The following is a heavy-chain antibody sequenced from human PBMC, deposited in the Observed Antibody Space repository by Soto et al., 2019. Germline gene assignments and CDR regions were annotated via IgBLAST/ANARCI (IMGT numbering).Heavy chain of an antibody. D-gene: IGHD6-19*01. V-gene: IGHV5-51*01. CDR1: GYKFTAYW. CDR2: IYPGDSET. Sequence: PGESLKISCEASGYKFTAYWIGWVRQTPGKGLEWMGIIYPGDSETRYSPSFQGQVTISVDKSNSTAYLQWNSLEASDTARYYCARHIGVAVAGTRWYFDLWGRGTLVTVSS. CDR3: ARHIGVAVAGTRWYFDL. J-gene: IGHJ2*01.